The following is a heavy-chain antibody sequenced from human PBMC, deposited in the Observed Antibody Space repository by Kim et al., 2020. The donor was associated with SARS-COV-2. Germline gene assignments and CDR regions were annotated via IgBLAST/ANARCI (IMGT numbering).Heavy chain of an antibody. V-gene: IGHV3-21*01. D-gene: IGHD2-15*01. CDR1: GFTFSSYS. CDR2: ISSSSSYI. J-gene: IGHJ6*02. CDR3: ARWGPYCSGGSCYPDPYGMDV. Sequence: GGSLRLSCAASGFTFSSYSMNWVRQAPGKGLEWVSSISSSSSYIYYADSVKGRFTISRDNAKNSLYPQMNSLRAEDTAVYYCARWGPYCSGGSCYPDPYGMDVWGQGTTVTVSS.